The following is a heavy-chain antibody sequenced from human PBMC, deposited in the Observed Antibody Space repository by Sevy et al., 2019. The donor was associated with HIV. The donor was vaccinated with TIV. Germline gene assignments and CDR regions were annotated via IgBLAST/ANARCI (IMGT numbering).Heavy chain of an antibody. Sequence: SETLSLTCTVSGDSINTYYWSWIRQPPGKGLEWIGYVSHSGNTNYNPSLKSRVSMSVDTSTNQFSLKVKSVTAADTAVDYCARLRWDLVVVPGATPGCYFDSWGQGTVVTVSS. CDR3: ARLRWDLVVVPGATPGCYFDS. J-gene: IGHJ4*02. D-gene: IGHD2-2*02. CDR2: VSHSGNT. V-gene: IGHV4-59*08. CDR1: GDSINTYY.